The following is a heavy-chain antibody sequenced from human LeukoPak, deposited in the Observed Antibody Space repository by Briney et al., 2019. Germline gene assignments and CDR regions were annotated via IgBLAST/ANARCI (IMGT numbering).Heavy chain of an antibody. CDR3: ARVYGVGPPGGWFYP. Sequence: SETLSLTCTVSGGSISSGSYYWSWIRQPAGKGLEWIGRIYTSGSTNYNPSLKSRVTMSVDTSKNQFSLKLSSVTAADTAVYYCARVYGVGPPGGWFYPWGPGALGTVSS. CDR1: GGSISSGSYY. J-gene: IGHJ5*02. V-gene: IGHV4-61*02. D-gene: IGHD4-23*01. CDR2: IYTSGST.